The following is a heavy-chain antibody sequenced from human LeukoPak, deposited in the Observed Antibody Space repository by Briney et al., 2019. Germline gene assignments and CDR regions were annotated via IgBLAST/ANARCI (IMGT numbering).Heavy chain of an antibody. Sequence: PSQTLSLTCTVSGDSISSGTYYWTWIRQPAGKGLEWIGHIYPSGNTNYNPSLKSRVTISVDTSKNQFSLNLSSLTAADTAVYYCARSYSSSSVLSYYYYYMDVWGNGTTVTVSS. D-gene: IGHD6-13*01. CDR2: IYPSGNT. V-gene: IGHV4-61*09. J-gene: IGHJ6*03. CDR3: ARSYSSSSVLSYYYYYMDV. CDR1: GDSISSGTYY.